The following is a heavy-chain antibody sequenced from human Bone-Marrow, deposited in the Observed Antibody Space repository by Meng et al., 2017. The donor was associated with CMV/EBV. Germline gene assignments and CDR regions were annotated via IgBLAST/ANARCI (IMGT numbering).Heavy chain of an antibody. Sequence: TFKVSGPPLVKTTHTLPLTCTFSGFSLNTTGVGVGWIRQSPGKALEWLALISWEDVKEYSPSLNTRLTITKDTSKNQVLLTMTNMDPVDTATYYCARGGFSYGLLWFDPWGQGALVTVSS. D-gene: IGHD5-18*01. V-gene: IGHV2-5*02. CDR3: ARGGFSYGLLWFDP. CDR1: GFSLNTTGVG. CDR2: ISWEDVK. J-gene: IGHJ5*02.